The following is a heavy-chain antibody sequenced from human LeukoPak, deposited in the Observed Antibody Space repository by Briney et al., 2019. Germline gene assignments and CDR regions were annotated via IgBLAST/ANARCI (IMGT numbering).Heavy chain of an antibody. J-gene: IGHJ4*02. CDR2: ISWNSGSI. CDR1: GFPFDDYA. D-gene: IGHD6-6*01. V-gene: IGHV3-9*01. CDR3: AAARPGY. Sequence: GRSLELSFAASGFPFDDYAMHWVRPAPGKGLEWVSGISWNSGSIGYADSVKGRFTISRDNAKNSLYLQMNSLRAEDTALYYCAAARPGYWGQGTLVTVSS.